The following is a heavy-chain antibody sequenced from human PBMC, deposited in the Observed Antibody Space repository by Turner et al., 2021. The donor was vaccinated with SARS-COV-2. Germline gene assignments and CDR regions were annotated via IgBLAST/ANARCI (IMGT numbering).Heavy chain of an antibody. V-gene: IGHV4-39*01. D-gene: IGHD3-16*01. CDR2: IYYSGST. J-gene: IGHJ5*02. CDR3: ARHSSLGCAYNP. Sequence: QLQLQESGPGLVKPPETLSPTCTISGGSISSSTYYWGWLRRPPGKGLVWMGSIYYSGSTYYNPSHRSRVTISVDTSKNQFSLKLSSVTAADTAIYYCARHSSLGCAYNPWGQGTLVTVSS. CDR1: GGSISSSTYY.